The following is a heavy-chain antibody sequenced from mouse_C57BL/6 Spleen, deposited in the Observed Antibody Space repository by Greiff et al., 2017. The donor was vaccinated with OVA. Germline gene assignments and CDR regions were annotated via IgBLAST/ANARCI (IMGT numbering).Heavy chain of an antibody. V-gene: IGHV1-72*01. CDR3: AREVITTVVATKPDY. CDR2: IDPNSGGT. CDR1: GYTFTSYW. D-gene: IGHD1-1*01. J-gene: IGHJ2*01. Sequence: VQLQQPGAELVKPGASVKLSCKASGYTFTSYWMHWVKQRPGRGLEWIGRIDPNSGGTKYNEKFKSKATLTVDKPSSTAYMQLSSLTSEDSAVEYCAREVITTVVATKPDYWGQGTTLTVSS.